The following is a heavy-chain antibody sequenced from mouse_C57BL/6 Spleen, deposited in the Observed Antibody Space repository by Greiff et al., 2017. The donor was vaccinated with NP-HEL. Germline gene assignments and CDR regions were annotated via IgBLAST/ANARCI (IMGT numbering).Heavy chain of an antibody. CDR1: GYAFTNYL. V-gene: IGHV1-54*01. CDR3: AREREHIYYGNYAYAMDY. Sequence: QVHVKQSGAELVRPGTSVKVSCKASGYAFTNYLIEWVKQRPGQGLEWIGVINPGSGGSNYNEKFKGKATLTADKSSSTAYMQLSSLTSEDSAVYFCAREREHIYYGNYAYAMDYWGQGTSVTVSS. J-gene: IGHJ4*01. CDR2: INPGSGGS. D-gene: IGHD2-1*01.